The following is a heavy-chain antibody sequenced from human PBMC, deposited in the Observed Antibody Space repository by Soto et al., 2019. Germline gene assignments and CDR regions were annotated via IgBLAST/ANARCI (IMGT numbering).Heavy chain of an antibody. J-gene: IGHJ4*02. Sequence: GGSLRLSCAASGFTFSSYAMSWVRQAPGKGLEWVSAISGSGGSTYYADSVKGRFTISRDNSKNTLYLQMNSLRAEDTAVYYCAKDRVLRFLEWLLREYYFDYWGQGTLVTVSS. CDR3: AKDRVLRFLEWLLREYYFDY. CDR2: ISGSGGST. D-gene: IGHD3-3*01. V-gene: IGHV3-23*01. CDR1: GFTFSSYA.